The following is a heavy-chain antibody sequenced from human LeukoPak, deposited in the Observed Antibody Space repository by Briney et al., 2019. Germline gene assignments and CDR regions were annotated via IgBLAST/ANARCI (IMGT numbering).Heavy chain of an antibody. CDR3: AKTRGSGPFDY. V-gene: IGHV3-23*01. CDR1: GFIFSSYG. D-gene: IGHD3-10*01. CDR2: ICGIGGST. J-gene: IGHJ4*02. Sequence: GGSLRLSCAASGFIFSSYGMSWVRQAPGKGLEWVSAICGIGGSTYYADSVKGRFTISRDNSKNTLYLQMNNLRAEDTAVYYCAKTRGSGPFDYWGQGTLVTVSS.